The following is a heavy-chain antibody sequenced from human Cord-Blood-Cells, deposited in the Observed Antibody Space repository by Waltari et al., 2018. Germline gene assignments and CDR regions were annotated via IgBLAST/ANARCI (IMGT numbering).Heavy chain of an antibody. CDR2: INHSGST. CDR1: GGSFSGYF. Sequence: QVQLQQWGAGLLKPSETLSLTCAVYGGSFSGYFWSWLRQPPGKGLEWIGEINHSGSTNYNPSLKSRVTISVDTSKNQFSLKLSSVTAADTAVYYCASSWASIIGYSSSWYDYWGQGTLVTVSS. CDR3: ASSWASIIGYSSSWYDY. D-gene: IGHD6-13*01. V-gene: IGHV4-34*01. J-gene: IGHJ4*02.